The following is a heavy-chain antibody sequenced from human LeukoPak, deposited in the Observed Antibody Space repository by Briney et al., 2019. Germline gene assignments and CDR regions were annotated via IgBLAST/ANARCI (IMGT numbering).Heavy chain of an antibody. Sequence: SETLSLTCTVSGGSISSSSYYWGWIRQPPGKGLEWIGSIYYSGSTYYNPSLKSRVTISVDTSKNQFSLKLSPVTAADTAVYYCAVDHYDFWSGYYPGWSDYWGQGTLVTVSS. V-gene: IGHV4-39*07. CDR3: AVDHYDFWSGYYPGWSDY. CDR1: GGSISSSSYY. CDR2: IYYSGST. J-gene: IGHJ4*02. D-gene: IGHD3-3*01.